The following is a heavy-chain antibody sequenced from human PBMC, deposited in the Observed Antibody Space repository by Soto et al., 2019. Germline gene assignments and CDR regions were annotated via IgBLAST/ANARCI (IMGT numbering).Heavy chain of an antibody. CDR2: ISYDGSNK. J-gene: IGHJ4*02. D-gene: IGHD2-2*01. CDR3: ARPGGLDCSSTSCYAPFDY. CDR1: GFTFSSYA. V-gene: IGHV3-30-3*01. Sequence: GGSLRLACAASGFTFSSYAMHWVRQAPGKGLEWVAVISYDGSNKYYADSVKGRFTISRDNSKNTLYLQMNSLRAEDTAVYYCARPGGLDCSSTSCYAPFDYWAQGTLVTVSS.